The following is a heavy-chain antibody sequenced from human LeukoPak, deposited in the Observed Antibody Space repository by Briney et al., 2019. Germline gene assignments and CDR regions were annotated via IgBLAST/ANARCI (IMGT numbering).Heavy chain of an antibody. Sequence: PSETLSLTCTVSGGSISSSSYYWGWIGQPPGKGLEWIGSIYNSGSTYYNPSLKSRVTISVDTSKNQFSLKLSSVTAADTAVYYCAKEGDYPILTYDSWGQGALVTVSS. CDR1: GGSISSSSYY. J-gene: IGHJ5*01. CDR3: AKEGDYPILTYDS. D-gene: IGHD2-21*01. CDR2: IYNSGST. V-gene: IGHV4-39*02.